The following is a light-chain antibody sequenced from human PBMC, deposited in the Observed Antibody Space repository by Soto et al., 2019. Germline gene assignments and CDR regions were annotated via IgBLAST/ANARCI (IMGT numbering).Light chain of an antibody. J-gene: IGLJ2*01. V-gene: IGLV2-14*01. CDR2: DVS. CDR3: SSYTSSSTLVV. Sequence: QSVLTQPASVSGSPGQSITISCTGTSSDVGGYNYVSWYQQHPGKAPKLRIYDVSNRPSGVSNRFSGSKSGNTASLTISGLHAEDEADYYCSSYTSSSTLVVFGGGTQLTVL. CDR1: SSDVGGYNY.